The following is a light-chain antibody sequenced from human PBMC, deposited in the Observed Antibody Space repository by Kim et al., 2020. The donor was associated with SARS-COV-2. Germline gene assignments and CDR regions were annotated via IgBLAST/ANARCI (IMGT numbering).Light chain of an antibody. V-gene: IGLV1-44*01. CDR2: ANN. CDR1: NSNIGSNT. Sequence: ELTQPPSASGTPGQRVTISCSGSNSNIGSNTVNWYQQLPGTAPKLLIYANNQRPSGVPDRFSGSRSGTSASLAISGLQSDDEADYYCAAWDDSLNGWVFGGGTKLTVL. CDR3: AAWDDSLNGWV. J-gene: IGLJ3*02.